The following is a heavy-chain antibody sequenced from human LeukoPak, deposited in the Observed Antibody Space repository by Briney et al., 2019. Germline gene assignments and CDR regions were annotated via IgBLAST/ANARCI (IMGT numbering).Heavy chain of an antibody. D-gene: IGHD4-17*01. Sequence: GGSLRLSCAASGFTFSSYSMNWVRQAPGKGLEWVSSISSSSRHIYYADSVKGRFTIFRDDANNSLFLQMDSLRVEDTAMYYCVRDFSTVTTAYLHHWGQGTLLTVSS. CDR1: GFTFSSYS. J-gene: IGHJ1*01. CDR2: ISSSSRHI. V-gene: IGHV3-21*04. CDR3: VRDFSTVTTAYLHH.